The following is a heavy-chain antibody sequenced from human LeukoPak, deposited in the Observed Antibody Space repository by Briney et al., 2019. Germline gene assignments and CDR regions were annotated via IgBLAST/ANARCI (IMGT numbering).Heavy chain of an antibody. Sequence: GGSLRLSCAASGFTFSGHGMNWVRQAPGKGLEWVSGITGSGATTYYADSVKGRFTISRDNSKNTLYLQMNSLRAEDTAVYYCARDSNGYCSGGSCYSWPDYWGQGTLVTVSS. D-gene: IGHD2-15*01. CDR1: GFTFSGHG. V-gene: IGHV3-23*01. CDR2: ITGSGATT. J-gene: IGHJ4*02. CDR3: ARDSNGYCSGGSCYSWPDY.